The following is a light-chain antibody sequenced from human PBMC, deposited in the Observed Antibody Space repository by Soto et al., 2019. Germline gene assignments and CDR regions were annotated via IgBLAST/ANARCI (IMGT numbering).Light chain of an antibody. CDR3: SSYTSSSTRV. V-gene: IGLV2-14*03. CDR1: SSDVGGYKY. J-gene: IGLJ1*01. Sequence: QSALTQPASVSGSPGQSITISCTGTSSDVGGYKYFSWYQQHPGKAPKLMIYDIRNRPSGVSNRFSGSKSGNTASLTISGLQAEDEADYYCSSYTSSSTRVFGTGTKLTVL. CDR2: DIR.